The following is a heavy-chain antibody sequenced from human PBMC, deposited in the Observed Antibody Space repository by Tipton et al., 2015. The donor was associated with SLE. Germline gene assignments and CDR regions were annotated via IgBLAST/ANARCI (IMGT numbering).Heavy chain of an antibody. D-gene: IGHD6-19*01. Sequence: TLSLTCSVSGGSINSNSHSWGWVRQPPGKGLEWIGSIGTMSYRGRTYFNPSLNSRVTISVDTSKNQFSLKLGSVTAADTAIYYCAGGLAVAGTRDYWGQGTLVTVSS. CDR3: AGGLAVAGTRDY. V-gene: IGHV4-39*07. CDR2: IGTMSYRGRT. CDR1: GGSINSNSHS. J-gene: IGHJ4*02.